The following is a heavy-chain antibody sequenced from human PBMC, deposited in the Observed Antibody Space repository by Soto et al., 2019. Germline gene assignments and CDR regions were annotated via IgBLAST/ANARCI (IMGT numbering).Heavy chain of an antibody. CDR3: ATVNWGGGDTGYFEY. CDR1: GYTLTELS. J-gene: IGHJ4*02. V-gene: IGHV1-24*01. D-gene: IGHD7-27*01. Sequence: ASVKVSCKVSGYTLTELSMHWVRQAPGKGLEWMGGFDPEDGETIYAQKFQGRVTMTEDTSTDTAYMELSSLRSEDTAVYYCATVNWGGGDTGYFEYWGQGTLVTVSS. CDR2: FDPEDGET.